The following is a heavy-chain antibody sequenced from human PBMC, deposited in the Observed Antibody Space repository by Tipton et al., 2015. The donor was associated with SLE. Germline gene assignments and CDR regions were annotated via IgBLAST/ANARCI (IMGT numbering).Heavy chain of an antibody. CDR3: AKEGEVDTAMEDYYYGMDV. J-gene: IGHJ6*02. CDR2: INPNSGGT. CDR1: GYTFTGYY. V-gene: IGHV1-2*06. Sequence: QSGPEVKKPGASVKVSCKASGYTFTGYYMHWVRQAPGQGLEWMGRINPNSGGTNYAQKFQGRVTMTRDTSISTAYMELSRRRSDNTAVYYCAKEGEVDTAMEDYYYGMDVWGQGTTVTVSS. D-gene: IGHD5-18*01.